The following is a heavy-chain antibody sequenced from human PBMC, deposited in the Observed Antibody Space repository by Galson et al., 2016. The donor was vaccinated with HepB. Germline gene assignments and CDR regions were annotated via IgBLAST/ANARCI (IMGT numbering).Heavy chain of an antibody. CDR1: EFTFRSYW. V-gene: IGHV3-7*01. D-gene: IGHD1-1*01. J-gene: IGHJ6*04. CDR2: IKQDGSEK. CDR3: ARERLSDWNDVDRGYSLDV. Sequence: SLRLSCAAFEFTFRSYWMSWVRQAPGKGLEWVANIKQDGSEKTYGDSVKGRFTISRDNAKNSLYLQMNSLRGEDSAVYYCARERLSDWNDVDRGYSLDVWGKGTTVTVSS.